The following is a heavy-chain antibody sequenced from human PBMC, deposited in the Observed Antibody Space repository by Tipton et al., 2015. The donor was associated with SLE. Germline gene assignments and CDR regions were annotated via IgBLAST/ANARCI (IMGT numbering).Heavy chain of an antibody. D-gene: IGHD2-8*01. V-gene: IGHV1-8*01. CDR1: GYTFTSYD. Sequence: QLVQSGAEVKKPGASVKVSCKASGYTFTSYDTNWVRQATGQGLEWMGWMNPNSGYTGYPQRFQGRVTMTRNTSISTAYMELSSLSSEDTAVYYCAREGDGFDYWGQGTLVTVSS. CDR2: MNPNSGYT. J-gene: IGHJ4*02. CDR3: AREGDGFDY.